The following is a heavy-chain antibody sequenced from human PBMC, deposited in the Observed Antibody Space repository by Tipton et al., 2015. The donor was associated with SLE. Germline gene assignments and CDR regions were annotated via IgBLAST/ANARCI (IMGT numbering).Heavy chain of an antibody. Sequence: LRLSCTVSGGSISSGGHYWSWIRQHPGKGLEWIGYIYYSGTINYNPSLKSRITISVDTSKNQFSLKLRSVTAADTAVYYCARTLGAIAHTVYDAFDIWGQGKMVTVSS. CDR3: ARTLGAIAHTVYDAFDI. J-gene: IGHJ3*02. CDR2: IYYSGTI. V-gene: IGHV4-31*02. CDR1: GGSISSGGHY. D-gene: IGHD1-26*01.